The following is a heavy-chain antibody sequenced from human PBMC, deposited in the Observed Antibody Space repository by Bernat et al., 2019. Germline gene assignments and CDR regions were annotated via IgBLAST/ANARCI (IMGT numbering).Heavy chain of an antibody. V-gene: IGHV4-39*01. CDR3: ARQEGESYYFDC. CDR2: IYYSGST. J-gene: IGHJ4*02. D-gene: IGHD1-26*01. CDR1: GDSFSSSNYY. Sequence: QLQLQESGPGPVKPSETLSLTCTVSGDSFSSSNYYWGWIRQPPGKGLEWIGTIYYSGSTYYNPSLKSRVTISVDTSKNQFSLKVSSVTAADTAVYYCARQEGESYYFDCWGQGTLVTVSS.